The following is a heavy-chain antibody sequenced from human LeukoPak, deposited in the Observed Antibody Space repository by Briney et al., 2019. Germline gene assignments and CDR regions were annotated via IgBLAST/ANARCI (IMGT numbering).Heavy chain of an antibody. J-gene: IGHJ4*02. CDR2: IKSKTDGGTT. D-gene: IGHD6-6*01. Sequence: GGSLRLSCAASGFTFSNASMSWVRQAPGKGLEWVGRIKSKTDGGTTDYAAPAKGRFTISRDDSTNTLYLQMNSLKTEHTAVYYCTTDPVPSSSSVYWGQATLLTVSS. CDR1: GFTFSNAS. CDR3: TTDPVPSSSSVY. V-gene: IGHV3-15*01.